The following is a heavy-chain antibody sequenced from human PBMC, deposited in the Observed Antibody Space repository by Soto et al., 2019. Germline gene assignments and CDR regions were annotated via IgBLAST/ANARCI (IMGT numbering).Heavy chain of an antibody. J-gene: IGHJ5*02. Sequence: SETLSHTCNVSGASIGSGDYCWGWIRQPPGKGLEWIGYIYYSGSTYYNPSLKSRVSISVDTSKNQFSLKLISVTAADTAVYYCARRYNWNNWFDPWGQGTLVTVSS. CDR1: GASIGSGDYC. CDR3: ARRYNWNNWFDP. D-gene: IGHD1-20*01. V-gene: IGHV4-30-4*01. CDR2: IYYSGST.